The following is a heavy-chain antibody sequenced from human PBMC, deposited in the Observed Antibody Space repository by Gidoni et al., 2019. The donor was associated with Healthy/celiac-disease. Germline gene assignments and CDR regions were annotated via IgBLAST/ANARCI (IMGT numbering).Heavy chain of an antibody. CDR3: ARGYDFWSGYYHHYYYYMDV. CDR2: IYYSRST. D-gene: IGHD3-3*01. Sequence: QVQLQESGPGLVKPSETLSLTCTVSGGSISSYYWSWIRQPPGKGLEWIGYIYYSRSTNYNPSLKSRVTISVDTSKNQFSLKLSSVTAADTAVYYCARGYDFWSGYYHHYYYYMDVWGKGTTVTVSS. CDR1: GGSISSYY. V-gene: IGHV4-59*01. J-gene: IGHJ6*03.